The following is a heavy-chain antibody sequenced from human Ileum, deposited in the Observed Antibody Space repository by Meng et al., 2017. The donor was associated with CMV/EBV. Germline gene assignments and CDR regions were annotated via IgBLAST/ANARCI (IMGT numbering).Heavy chain of an antibody. Sequence: GESLKISCAASGFTFSHYYMSWIRQAPGEGLEWVSYISTSSSTIYYADSVKGRFTVSRDNAKNSLSLLMNSLRAEDTAVYYCARGFEEYTTSSPDYWGQGTLVTVSS. CDR1: GFTFSHYY. V-gene: IGHV3-11*01. CDR2: ISTSSSTI. D-gene: IGHD2/OR15-2a*01. CDR3: ARGFEEYTTSSPDY. J-gene: IGHJ4*02.